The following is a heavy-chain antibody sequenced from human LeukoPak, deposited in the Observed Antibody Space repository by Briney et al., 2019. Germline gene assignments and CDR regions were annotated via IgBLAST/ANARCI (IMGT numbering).Heavy chain of an antibody. CDR2: ISYDGSNK. V-gene: IGHV3-30*18. D-gene: IGHD3-3*01. J-gene: IGHJ4*02. CDR1: GFTFSSYG. Sequence: GRSLRLSCAASGFTFSSYGMHWVRQAPGKGLEWVAVISYDGSNKYYADSVKGRFTISRDNSKNTLYLQMNSLRAEDTAVYYCAKEDTYYDFWSGYYRNYYFDYWGQGTLVTVSS. CDR3: AKEDTYYDFWSGYYRNYYFDY.